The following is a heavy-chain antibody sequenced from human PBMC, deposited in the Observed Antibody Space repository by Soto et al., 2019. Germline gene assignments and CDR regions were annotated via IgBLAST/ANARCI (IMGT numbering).Heavy chain of an antibody. CDR1: GGTFSSYA. Sequence: QVQLVQSGAEVKKPGSSVKVSCKASGGTFSSYAISWVRQAPGQGLEWMGGIIPIFGTADYAQKFQGRVTITADEATSTSYMELSSLRSEDPAVYYCASVETQRYYYGMDVWGQGTTVTVSS. D-gene: IGHD2-15*01. J-gene: IGHJ6*02. V-gene: IGHV1-69*12. CDR3: ASVETQRYYYGMDV. CDR2: IIPIFGTA.